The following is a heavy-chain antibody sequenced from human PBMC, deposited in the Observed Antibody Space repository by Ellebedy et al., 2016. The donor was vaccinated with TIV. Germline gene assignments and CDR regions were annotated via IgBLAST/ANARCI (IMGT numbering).Heavy chain of an antibody. CDR2: INPNSGGT. Sequence: AASVKVSCKASGYTLIGYYIHWVRQAPGQGLEWMAWINPNSGGTNYAQKFQGRVTVTRDTSTSTAFLELSRLRSDDTAVYYCTRDLTNIVSGDYWGQGTLVTVSS. CDR3: TRDLTNIVSGDY. J-gene: IGHJ4*02. D-gene: IGHD5/OR15-5a*01. V-gene: IGHV1-2*02. CDR1: GYTLIGYY.